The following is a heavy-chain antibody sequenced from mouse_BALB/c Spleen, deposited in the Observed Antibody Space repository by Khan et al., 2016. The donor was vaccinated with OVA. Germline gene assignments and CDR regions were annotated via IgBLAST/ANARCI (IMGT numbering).Heavy chain of an antibody. CDR2: IRYSGST. J-gene: IGHJ2*01. V-gene: IGHV3-1*02. Sequence: EVKLQESGPGLVKPSQSLSLTCTVSGYSITSGYVWNWIRQFPGNKLEWMGYIRYSGSTNYNPSLKSRTSITRDTSKNQFFLQLNSVTTEDTATYYSARTARIKYWGQGTTLTVSS. CDR1: GYSITSGYV. D-gene: IGHD1-2*01. CDR3: ARTARIKY.